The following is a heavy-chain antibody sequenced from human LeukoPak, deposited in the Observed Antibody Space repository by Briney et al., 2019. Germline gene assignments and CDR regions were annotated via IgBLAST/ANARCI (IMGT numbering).Heavy chain of an antibody. J-gene: IGHJ4*02. V-gene: IGHV4-59*08. CDR1: GGSISSYY. CDR3: ATSYYYDSSGPFDY. CDR2: IYYSGST. Sequence: PSETLSLTCTVSGGSISSYYWSWIRQPPGKGLEWIGYIYYSGSTNYNPSLKSRVTISVDTSKNQFSLKLSSVTAADTAVFYCATSYYYDSSGPFDYWGQGTLVTVSS. D-gene: IGHD3-22*01.